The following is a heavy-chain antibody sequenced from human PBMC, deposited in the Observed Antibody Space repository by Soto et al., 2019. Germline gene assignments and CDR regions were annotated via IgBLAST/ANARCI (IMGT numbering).Heavy chain of an antibody. CDR1: GFTFGDYA. CDR2: IKSKAFGGTP. CDR3: TRDHYGRGFSSGAFDS. Sequence: LRLSCSPSGFTFGDYAMNWFRQAPGKGLEWVGFIKSKAFGGTPEYAASVKGRFTISRDDSMSIAYLQMNSLKTDDTVVYYCTRDHYGRGFSSGAFDSWGQGTPVTVSS. D-gene: IGHD5-18*01. J-gene: IGHJ4*02. V-gene: IGHV3-49*03.